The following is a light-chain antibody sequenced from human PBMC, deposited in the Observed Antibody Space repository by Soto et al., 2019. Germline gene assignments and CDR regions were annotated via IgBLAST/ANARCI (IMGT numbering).Light chain of an antibody. CDR1: SSDVGSYNL. CDR2: EAS. CDR3: CSYAGSSSWV. Sequence: QSVLTQPASVSGSPGQSITISCTGTSSDVGSYNLVSWYQQHPGKAPKVMIYEASKRPSGVSIRFSGSKSGNTASLTISGLQAEDEADYYCCSYAGSSSWVFGGGTQLTVL. J-gene: IGLJ3*02. V-gene: IGLV2-23*01.